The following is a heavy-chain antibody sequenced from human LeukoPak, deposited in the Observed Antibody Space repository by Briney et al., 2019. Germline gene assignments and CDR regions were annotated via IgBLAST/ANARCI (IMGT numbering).Heavy chain of an antibody. CDR1: GGSFSGYY. CDR3: ARGDDYSNFSWFDP. J-gene: IGHJ5*02. CDR2: INHSGST. V-gene: IGHV4-34*01. D-gene: IGHD4-11*01. Sequence: SETLSLTCAGYGGSFSGYYWSWIRQPPGKGLDWIGEINHSGSTNYNPSLKSRVTISVDTSKNQFSLKLSSVTAADTAVYYCARGDDYSNFSWFDPWGQGTLVTVSS.